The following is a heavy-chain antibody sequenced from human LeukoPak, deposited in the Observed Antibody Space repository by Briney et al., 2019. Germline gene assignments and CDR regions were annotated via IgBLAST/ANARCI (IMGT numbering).Heavy chain of an antibody. CDR2: INREGSDK. J-gene: IGHJ6*02. V-gene: IGHV3-7*01. D-gene: IGHD3-16*01. CDR3: ARDGVPGGRDV. CDR1: GFIFSSYA. Sequence: GGSLRLSCAASGFIFSSYAMSWVRQAPGKGLEWVANINREGSDKNYVDSVKGRFTVSRDNAKNSLYLQMNSLRVEDTAVYYCARDGVPGGRDVWGQGTTVTVS.